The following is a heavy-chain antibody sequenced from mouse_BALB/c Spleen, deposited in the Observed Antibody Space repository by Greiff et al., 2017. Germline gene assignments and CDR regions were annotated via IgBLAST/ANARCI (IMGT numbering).Heavy chain of an antibody. CDR2: ISSGGST. CDR1: GFTFSSYA. CDR3: ARRGYGSSYGPYYYAMDY. J-gene: IGHJ4*01. V-gene: IGHV5-6-5*01. D-gene: IGHD1-1*01. Sequence: EVKLMESGGGLVKPGGSLKLSCAASGFTFSSYAMSWVRQTPEKRLEWVASISSGGSTYYPDSVKGRFTISRDNARNILYLQMSSLRSEDTAMYYCARRGYGSSYGPYYYAMDYWGPGTSVTVSS.